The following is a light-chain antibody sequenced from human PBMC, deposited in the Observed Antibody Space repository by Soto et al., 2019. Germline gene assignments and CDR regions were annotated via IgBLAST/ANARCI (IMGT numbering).Light chain of an antibody. CDR2: DVT. CDR3: CSYTSSSTLV. J-gene: IGLJ3*02. CDR1: SSDIGAYNY. V-gene: IGLV2-14*03. Sequence: QAVVTQPASVSGAPGQSITISCTGTSSDIGAYNYVSWYQQYPGKAPQLMIYDVTNRPSGISYRFSGSKSGNTASLTISGLQAEDEADYFCCSYTSSSTLVFGGGTKLTVL.